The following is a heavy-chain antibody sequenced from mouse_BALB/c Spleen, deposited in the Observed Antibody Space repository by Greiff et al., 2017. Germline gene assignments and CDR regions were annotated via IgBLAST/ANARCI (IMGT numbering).Heavy chain of an antibody. CDR3: AREYYGSSGYFDY. D-gene: IGHD1-1*01. V-gene: IGHV5-6-3*01. J-gene: IGHJ2*01. CDR2: INSNGGST. CDR1: GFTFSSYG. Sequence: DVKLVESGGGLVQPGGSLKLSCAASGFTFSSYGMSWVRQTPDKRLELVATINSNGGSTYYPDSVKGRFTISRDNAKNTLYLQMSSLKSEDTAMYYCAREYYGSSGYFDYWGQGTTLTVSS.